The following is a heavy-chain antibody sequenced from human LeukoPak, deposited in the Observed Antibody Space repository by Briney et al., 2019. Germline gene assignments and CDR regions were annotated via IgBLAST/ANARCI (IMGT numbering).Heavy chain of an antibody. CDR2: ISSSSSYI. J-gene: IGHJ5*02. Sequence: GGSLRLSCAAPGFTFSSYSMNWVRQAPGKGLEWVSSISSSSSYIYYADSVKGRFTISRDNAKNSLYLQMNSLRAEDTAVYYCARDRVIGYYDSSGYYSMFDPWGQGTLVTVSS. CDR3: ARDRVIGYYDSSGYYSMFDP. CDR1: GFTFSSYS. V-gene: IGHV3-21*01. D-gene: IGHD3-22*01.